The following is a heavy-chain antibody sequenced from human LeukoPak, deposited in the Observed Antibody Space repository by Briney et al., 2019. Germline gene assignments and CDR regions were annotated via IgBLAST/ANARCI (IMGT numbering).Heavy chain of an antibody. CDR2: MSGSGYYT. CDR1: GFAFSNFA. V-gene: IGHV3-23*01. Sequence: GGSLRLSCAASGFAFSNFAMSWVRQAPGKGLEGVSAMSGSGYYTYYVESVKGRFTISRDNSKNTLYLHVTSLRADDTAVYYCAKMEGERLYDYCMDVWGRGTTVTVSS. CDR3: AKMEGERLYDYCMDV. D-gene: IGHD3-16*01. J-gene: IGHJ6*03.